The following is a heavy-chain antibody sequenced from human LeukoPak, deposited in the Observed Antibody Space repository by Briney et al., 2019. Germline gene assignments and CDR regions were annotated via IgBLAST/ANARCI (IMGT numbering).Heavy chain of an antibody. V-gene: IGHV3-23*01. CDR3: AMRDRGYGLDI. D-gene: IGHD3-10*01. J-gene: IGHJ3*02. CDR2: INGGGDIM. Sequence: PTGGSLRLSCAASGFSLRAYDLIWVRQAPGKGLDWVSIINGGGDIMMYEDSVKVRFTISRDNSKNTFYLQMNSLRVEDTAVYYCAMRDRGYGLDIWGQGTMVTVSS. CDR1: GFSLRAYD.